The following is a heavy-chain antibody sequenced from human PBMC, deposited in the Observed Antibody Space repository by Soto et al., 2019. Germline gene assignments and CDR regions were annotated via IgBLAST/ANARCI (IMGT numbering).Heavy chain of an antibody. CDR3: ARAARYSYGYGSYYYYYMDV. V-gene: IGHV4-34*01. J-gene: IGHJ6*03. CDR1: GGSFSGYY. Sequence: KPSETLSLTCAVYGGSFSGYYWSWIRQPPGKGLEWIGEINHSGSTNYNPSLKSRVTISVDTSKNQFSLKLSSVTAADTAVYYCARAARYSYGYGSYYYYYMDVWGKGTTVTVSS. CDR2: INHSGST. D-gene: IGHD5-18*01.